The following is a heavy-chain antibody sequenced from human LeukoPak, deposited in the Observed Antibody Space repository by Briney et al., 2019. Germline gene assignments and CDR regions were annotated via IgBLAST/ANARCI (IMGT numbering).Heavy chain of an antibody. J-gene: IGHJ6*03. Sequence: PSETLSLTCTVSGGSINYYYWSWIRRPPGKGLEYIGYIYSSGSTNYNPSLKSRVTMSVDTSKNQFSLKLSSVTAADTAVYYCARDSRYSDTSGYYYSHYYMDVWGKGTTVTVPS. V-gene: IGHV4-59*01. CDR2: IYSSGST. CDR1: GGSINYYY. CDR3: ARDSRYSDTSGYYYSHYYMDV. D-gene: IGHD3-22*01.